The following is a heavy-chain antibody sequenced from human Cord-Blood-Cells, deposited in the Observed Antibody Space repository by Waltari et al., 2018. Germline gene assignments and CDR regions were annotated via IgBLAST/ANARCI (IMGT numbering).Heavy chain of an antibody. V-gene: IGHV4-59*01. CDR3: ARLAAGYSGYDFDY. J-gene: IGHJ4*02. D-gene: IGHD5-12*01. CDR2: IYYGGGP. Sequence: QVQLQESGPGLVKPSETLSLTCPAPGGSPSSYSWSWLRQPPGKGLEWIGYIYYGGGPNYNPSLKGRFTISVDTSKNQFSLKLSSVTAADTAVYYCARLAAGYSGYDFDYWGQGTLVTVSS. CDR1: GGSPSSYS.